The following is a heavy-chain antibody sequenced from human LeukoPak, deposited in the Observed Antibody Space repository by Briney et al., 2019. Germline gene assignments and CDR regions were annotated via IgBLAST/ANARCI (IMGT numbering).Heavy chain of an antibody. CDR2: INHSGST. V-gene: IGHV4-34*01. D-gene: IGHD3-22*01. J-gene: IGHJ4*02. CDR3: AGGSSQYYDSSVYYPLFDY. CDR1: GGSFSGYY. Sequence: SETLSLTCAVYGGSFSGYYWSWIRQPPGKGLECIGEINHSGSTNYNPSLKSRVTISVDTSKNQFSLKLSSVTAADTAVYYWAGGSSQYYDSSVYYPLFDYWGQGTLVTVSS.